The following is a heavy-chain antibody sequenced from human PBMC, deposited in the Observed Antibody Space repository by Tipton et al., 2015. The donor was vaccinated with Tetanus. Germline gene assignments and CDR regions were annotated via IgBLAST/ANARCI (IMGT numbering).Heavy chain of an antibody. CDR1: GGSISSYF. V-gene: IGHV4-59*01. Sequence: PGLVKPSETQSLTCSVSGGSISSYFWSWIRQSPGQGLEWIGLIYYSGSTSYNPSLKSRVTISVDTSKNQLSLKLTSVTAADTAVYYCAGVTAQRTELYFEHWGQGTQVTVSS. J-gene: IGHJ1*01. CDR3: AGVTAQRTELYFEH. CDR2: IYYSGST. D-gene: IGHD2-8*02.